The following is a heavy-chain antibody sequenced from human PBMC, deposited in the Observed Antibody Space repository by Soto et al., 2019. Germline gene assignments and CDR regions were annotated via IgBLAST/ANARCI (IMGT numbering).Heavy chain of an antibody. CDR2: ISSDGDIT. CDR3: VKVSTFYDILTGYYSTNFFDP. J-gene: IGHJ5*02. Sequence: GGSLRLSCSASGVTFSVYSMHWVRQAQGKGLQYVSTISSDGDITYYADSVKGRFTISRDNSKNTLYLQMNSLRPEDTAVYYCVKVSTFYDILTGYYSTNFFDPWGQGTLVTVSS. CDR1: GVTFSVYS. V-gene: IGHV3-64D*06. D-gene: IGHD3-9*01.